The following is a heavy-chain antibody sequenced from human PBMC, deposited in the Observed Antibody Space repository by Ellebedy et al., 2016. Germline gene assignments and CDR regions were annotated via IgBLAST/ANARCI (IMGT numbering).Heavy chain of an antibody. V-gene: IGHV4-34*01. D-gene: IGHD1-26*01. J-gene: IGHJ6*03. Sequence: SETLSLXXAVYGGSLSDYHWSWIRQSPGKGLEWIGEISHSGSSNHNPSLKSRVTISVDTSKNQFSLKLSSVTAADTAVYFCARIAGGPYYYFYYYIDVWGKGTTVTVSS. CDR1: GGSLSDYH. CDR2: ISHSGSS. CDR3: ARIAGGPYYYFYYYIDV.